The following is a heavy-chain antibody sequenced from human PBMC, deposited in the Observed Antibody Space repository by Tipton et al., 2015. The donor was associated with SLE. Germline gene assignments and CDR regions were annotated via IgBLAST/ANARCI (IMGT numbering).Heavy chain of an antibody. CDR3: ARGRRVPARKKRPELQGWFDP. CDR2: IYTSGST. D-gene: IGHD2-2*01. J-gene: IGHJ5*02. Sequence: TLSLTCTVSGGSISSYYWSWIRQPPGKGLEWIGYIYTSGSTNYNPSLKSRVTISVDTSKNQFSLKLSSVTAADTAVYYCARGRRVPARKKRPELQGWFDPWGQGTLVTVSS. V-gene: IGHV4-4*09. CDR1: GGSISSYY.